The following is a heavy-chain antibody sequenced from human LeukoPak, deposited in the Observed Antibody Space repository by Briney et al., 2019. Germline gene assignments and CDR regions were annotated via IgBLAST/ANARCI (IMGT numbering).Heavy chain of an antibody. D-gene: IGHD2-2*01. CDR2: IIPVLDTP. CDR1: GGTFSSYA. V-gene: IGHV1-69*01. Sequence: GSSVKVSCKASGGTFSSYAINWVRQAPGQGPEWMGGIIPVLDTPIYAQKFQGRVTITADESTSTAYMEMSSPRSEDTAVYFCALCEVVPAAKGDNWFDPWGQGTLVTVSS. CDR3: ALCEVVPAAKGDNWFDP. J-gene: IGHJ5*02.